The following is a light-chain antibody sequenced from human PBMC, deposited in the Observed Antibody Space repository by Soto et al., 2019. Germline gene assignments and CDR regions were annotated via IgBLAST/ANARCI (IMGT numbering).Light chain of an antibody. Sequence: DIVMTQSPLSLPVTPGEPASISCRSSQNLLHSNGYNYLDWYLQKPGQSPQLLIFLGSNRDSVVPDRLSGSGSGTDFTLKISRVEAEDVGVYYCMQSLQTPLTFGGGTKVESK. CDR1: QNLLHSNGYNY. V-gene: IGKV2-28*01. CDR3: MQSLQTPLT. CDR2: LGS. J-gene: IGKJ4*01.